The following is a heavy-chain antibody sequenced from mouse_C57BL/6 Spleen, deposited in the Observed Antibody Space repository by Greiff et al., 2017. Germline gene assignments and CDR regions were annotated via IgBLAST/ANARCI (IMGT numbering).Heavy chain of an antibody. CDR3: ARREATYYAMDY. CDR1: GFTFSDYG. J-gene: IGHJ4*01. V-gene: IGHV5-17*01. Sequence: EVKVVESGGGLVKPGGSLKLSCAASGFTFSDYGMHWVRQAPEKGLEWVAYISSGSSTIYYADTVKGRFTISRDNAKNTLFLQMTSLRSEDTAMYYCARREATYYAMDYWGQGTSVTVSS. CDR2: ISSGSSTI.